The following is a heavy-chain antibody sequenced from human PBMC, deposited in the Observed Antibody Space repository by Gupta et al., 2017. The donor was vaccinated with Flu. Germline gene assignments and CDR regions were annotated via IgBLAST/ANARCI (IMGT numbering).Heavy chain of an antibody. CDR1: GGSFSSYY. V-gene: IGHV4-34*02. CDR2: INHSGNT. J-gene: IGHJ6*02. Sequence: QVQLQQWGAGLLKPSETLSLTCAVYGGSFSSYYWSWIRQSPGKGLEWIGEINHSGNTNYNPSLKSRVTISVDTSKNQFSLNLSSVTAADTAVYYCARVADVWGQGTTVTVAS. CDR3: ARVADV.